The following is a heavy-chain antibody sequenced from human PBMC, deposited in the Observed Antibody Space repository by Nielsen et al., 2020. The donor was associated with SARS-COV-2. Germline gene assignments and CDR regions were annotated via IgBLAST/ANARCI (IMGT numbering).Heavy chain of an antibody. Sequence: GGSLRLSCAASGFTFSNFAMNWVRQAPGKGLEWVSTIGVSGGGTYYADSVKGRVIISRDNSKNTLHLQMNSLRAEDTALYFCAKDFHGSVADFFGNWGQGTLVTVSS. CDR3: AKDFHGSVADFFGN. CDR1: GFTFSNFA. CDR2: IGVSGGGT. D-gene: IGHD2-2*03. J-gene: IGHJ4*02. V-gene: IGHV3-23*01.